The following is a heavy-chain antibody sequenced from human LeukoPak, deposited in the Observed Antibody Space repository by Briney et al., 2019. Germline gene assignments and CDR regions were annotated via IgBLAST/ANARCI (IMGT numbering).Heavy chain of an antibody. D-gene: IGHD6-6*01. J-gene: IGHJ4*02. CDR1: GFTFSSYA. Sequence: GGSLRLSCAASGFTFSSYAMSWVRQAPGKGLECVSVISDSGGSTDYADSVKGRFTISRDNSKNTLYLQMNSLRAEDTAVYYCAKHIAARPSYFDYWGQGTLVTVSS. V-gene: IGHV3-23*01. CDR2: ISDSGGST. CDR3: AKHIAARPSYFDY.